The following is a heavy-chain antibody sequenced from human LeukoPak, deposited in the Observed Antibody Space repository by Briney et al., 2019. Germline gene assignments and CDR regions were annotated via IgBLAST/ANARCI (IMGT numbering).Heavy chain of an antibody. J-gene: IGHJ4*02. Sequence: PGGSLRLSCAASGFTFSSYAMHWVRQAPGKGLEWVAVISYDGSNKYYADSVKGRFTISRDNSKNTLYLQMNSLRAEDTAVYYCARDRGIAGSWGQGTLVTVSS. CDR1: GFTFSSYA. D-gene: IGHD1-26*01. CDR2: ISYDGSNK. CDR3: ARDRGIAGS. V-gene: IGHV3-30*04.